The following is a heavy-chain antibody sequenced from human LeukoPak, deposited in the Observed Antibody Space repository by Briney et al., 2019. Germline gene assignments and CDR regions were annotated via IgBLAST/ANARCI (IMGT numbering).Heavy chain of an antibody. J-gene: IGHJ5*02. CDR1: GYSFTSYW. V-gene: IGHV5-51*01. CDR3: ESWGGTSIAARQRLFAP. CDR2: IYPGDSDT. D-gene: IGHD6-6*01. Sequence: GESLKISCKGSGYSFTSYWIGWVRQMPGKGLEWMGIIYPGDSDTRYSPSFQGQVTISADKSISTAYLQWSSLKAPDTAMYYCESWGGTSIAARQRLFAPWGQGTLVTV.